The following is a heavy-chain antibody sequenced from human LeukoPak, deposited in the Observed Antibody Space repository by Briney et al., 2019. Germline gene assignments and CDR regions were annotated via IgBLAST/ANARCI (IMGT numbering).Heavy chain of an antibody. CDR3: AREFVVPAAIAPRGIYYYYGMDV. CDR2: INPNSGGT. CDR1: GYTFTGYY. Sequence: ASVKVSCKASGYTFTGYYMHWVRQAPGQGLEWMGWINPNSGGTNYAQKFQGRVTMTRDTSISTAYMELSRLRSGDTAVYYCAREFVVPAAIAPRGIYYYYGMDVWGQGTTVTVSS. V-gene: IGHV1-2*02. D-gene: IGHD2-2*01. J-gene: IGHJ6*02.